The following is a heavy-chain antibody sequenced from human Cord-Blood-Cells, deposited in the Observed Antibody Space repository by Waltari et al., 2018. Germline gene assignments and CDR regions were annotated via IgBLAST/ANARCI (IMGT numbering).Heavy chain of an antibody. Sequence: QVQLVQSGAEVKQPGSSVKVSCKASGGTFRSYAITWVRQAPGQGLEWMGRIIPIFGTANYAQKFQGRVTITADESTSTAYMELSSLISEDTAVYYCVRALTGSGQLVDAFDIWGQGTMVTVSS. V-gene: IGHV1-69*18. D-gene: IGHD6-6*01. CDR1: GGTFRSYA. CDR2: IIPIFGTA. CDR3: VRALTGSGQLVDAFDI. J-gene: IGHJ3*02.